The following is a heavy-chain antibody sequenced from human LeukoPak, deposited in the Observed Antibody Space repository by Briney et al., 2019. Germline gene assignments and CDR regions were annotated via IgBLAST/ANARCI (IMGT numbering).Heavy chain of an antibody. V-gene: IGHV1-69*05. Sequence: SVKVSCKASGGTFSSYAISWVRQAPGQGLEWMGRIIPIFGTANYAQKFQGRVTITTDESTSTAYTELSSLRSEDTAVYYCARDRTVGYYDSSGYLDYWGQGTLVTVSS. J-gene: IGHJ4*02. D-gene: IGHD3-22*01. CDR2: IIPIFGTA. CDR3: ARDRTVGYYDSSGYLDY. CDR1: GGTFSSYA.